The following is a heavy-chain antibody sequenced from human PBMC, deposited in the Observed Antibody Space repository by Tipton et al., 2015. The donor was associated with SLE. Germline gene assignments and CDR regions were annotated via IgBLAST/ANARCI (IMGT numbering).Heavy chain of an antibody. V-gene: IGHV1-18*01. J-gene: IGHJ4*02. CDR2: TGAHNDNT. Sequence: QVQLVQSGAEVKKPGASVKVSCKASGYAFTTYGITWVRQAPGQGLEWMGWTGAHNDNTHYAQKLQDRVTLTTDTSTGTAYMELRSLKSDDTAVYYCATGITGTTSFDYWGRGTLVTVSS. D-gene: IGHD1-7*01. CDR1: GYAFTTYG. CDR3: ATGITGTTSFDY.